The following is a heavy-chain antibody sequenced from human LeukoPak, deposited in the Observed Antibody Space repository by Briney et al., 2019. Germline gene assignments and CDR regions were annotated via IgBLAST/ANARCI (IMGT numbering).Heavy chain of an antibody. CDR3: ARAYDFWSGYYEHDAFDI. CDR1: GFTFSSYA. J-gene: IGHJ3*02. V-gene: IGHV3-74*01. D-gene: IGHD3-3*01. CDR2: INSDGSST. Sequence: GGSLRLSCAASGFTFSSYAMSWVRQAPGKGLVWVSRINSDGSSTSYADSVKGRFTISRDNAKNTLYLQMNSLRAEDTAVYYCARAYDFWSGYYEHDAFDIWGQGTMVTVSS.